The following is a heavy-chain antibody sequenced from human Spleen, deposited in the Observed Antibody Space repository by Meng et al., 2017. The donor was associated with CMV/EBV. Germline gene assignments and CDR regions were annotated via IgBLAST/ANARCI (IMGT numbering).Heavy chain of an antibody. J-gene: IGHJ6*02. V-gene: IGHV3-23*03. CDR3: AKVGYDFWTPSWHYYYGMDV. Sequence: GSLRLSCAASGFTFSSYAMSWVRQAPGKGLEWVSVIYSGGSSTYYADSVKGRFTISRDNSKNTLYLQMNSLRAEDTAVYYCAKVGYDFWTPSWHYYYGMDVWGQGTTVTVSS. D-gene: IGHD3-3*01. CDR2: IYSGGSST. CDR1: GFTFSSYA.